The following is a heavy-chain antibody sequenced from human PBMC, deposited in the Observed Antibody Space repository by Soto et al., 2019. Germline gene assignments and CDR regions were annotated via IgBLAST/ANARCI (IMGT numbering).Heavy chain of an antibody. J-gene: IGHJ4*02. CDR3: ARDFGGYDILTGYQFDY. V-gene: IGHV4-4*07. CDR2: IYTSGST. Sequence: PLDTLSLTCTFSGFSISSYDLSWIRQPAGKGLEWIGRIYTSGSTNYNPSLKSQVTMSVDTSKNQFSLKLSSVTAADTAVYYCARDFGGYDILTGYQFDYWGQGTLVTVS. CDR1: GFSISSYD. D-gene: IGHD3-9*01.